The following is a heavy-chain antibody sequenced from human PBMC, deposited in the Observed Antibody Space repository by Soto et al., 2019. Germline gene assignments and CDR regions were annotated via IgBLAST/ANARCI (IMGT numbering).Heavy chain of an antibody. J-gene: IGHJ4*01. Sequence: PSETLSLTCAVSGGSISRGGYSWSWIRQPPGKGLEWIGYIYHSGSTYYNPSLKSRVTISVDRSKNQFSLKLSSVTAADTAVYYCAFLSSAAMAHYFDYWGQGTLVTVSS. CDR1: GGSISRGGYS. CDR2: IYHSGST. D-gene: IGHD5-18*01. CDR3: AFLSSAAMAHYFDY. V-gene: IGHV4-30-2*01.